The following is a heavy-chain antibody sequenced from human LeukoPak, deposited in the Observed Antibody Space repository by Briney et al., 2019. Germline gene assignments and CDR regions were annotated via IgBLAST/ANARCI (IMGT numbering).Heavy chain of an antibody. CDR3: ARFLPNYDILTGYSRGYSDY. CDR1: GYSFTSYW. Sequence: GESLKISCKGSGYSFTSYWIGWVRQMPGKGLEWMGIIYPGDSDTRYSPSFQGQVTISADKSISTAYLQWSSLKASDTAMYYCARFLPNYDILTGYSRGYSDYWGQGTLVTVSS. D-gene: IGHD3-9*01. V-gene: IGHV5-51*01. J-gene: IGHJ4*02. CDR2: IYPGDSDT.